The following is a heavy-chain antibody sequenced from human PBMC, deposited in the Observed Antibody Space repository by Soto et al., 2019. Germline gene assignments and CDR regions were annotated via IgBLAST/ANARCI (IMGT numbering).Heavy chain of an antibody. Sequence: GESLKISCTGSGYAFTSYWIAWVRQMPGKGLEWMGIIYPGDSDTRYSPSFQGQVTISADKSITTAYLQWSSLKASDTAMYSCARGYCTTTICDPWFDPWGQGTLVTSPQ. D-gene: IGHD2-2*01. J-gene: IGHJ5*02. CDR2: IYPGDSDT. CDR3: ARGYCTTTICDPWFDP. V-gene: IGHV5-51*01. CDR1: GYAFTSYW.